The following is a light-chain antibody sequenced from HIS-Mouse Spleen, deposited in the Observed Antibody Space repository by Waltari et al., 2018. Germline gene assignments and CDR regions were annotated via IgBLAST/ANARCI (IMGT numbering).Light chain of an antibody. CDR2: RNN. V-gene: IGLV1-47*01. CDR3: AAWDDSLSGWV. CDR1: SSNLGSNY. Sequence: QSVLTQPPSASGTPGQRVTISCSGSSSNLGSNYVYWYQQLPGTAPKLHIYRNNQRPSGVPDRFSGSKSGTSASLAISGLRSEDEADYYCAAWDDSLSGWVFGGGTKLTVL. J-gene: IGLJ3*02.